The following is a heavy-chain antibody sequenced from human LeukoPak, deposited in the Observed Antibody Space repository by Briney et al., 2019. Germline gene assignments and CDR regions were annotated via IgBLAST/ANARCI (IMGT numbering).Heavy chain of an antibody. CDR2: IYHSGNT. Sequence: SETLSLTCAVSGDSISSSHWWSWVRQSPGKGLEWIGEIYHSGNTNYNPSLKSRVTISVDTSKNQFSLKLSSVTAADTAVYYCARETAMVTRHFDYWGQGTLVTVSS. J-gene: IGHJ4*02. V-gene: IGHV4-4*02. D-gene: IGHD5-18*01. CDR3: ARETAMVTRHFDY. CDR1: GDSISSSHW.